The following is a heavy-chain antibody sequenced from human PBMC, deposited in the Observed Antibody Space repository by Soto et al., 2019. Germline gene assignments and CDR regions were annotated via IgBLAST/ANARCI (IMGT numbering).Heavy chain of an antibody. Sequence: ASVKVSCKASGGTFSSYAISWVRQAPGQGLEWMGGIIPIFGTANYAQKFQGRVTITADESTSTAYMELSSLRSEDTAVYYCARESDSSGYYPYCFDYWGQGTLVTVSS. J-gene: IGHJ4*02. D-gene: IGHD3-22*01. CDR2: IIPIFGTA. CDR3: ARESDSSGYYPYCFDY. CDR1: GGTFSSYA. V-gene: IGHV1-69*13.